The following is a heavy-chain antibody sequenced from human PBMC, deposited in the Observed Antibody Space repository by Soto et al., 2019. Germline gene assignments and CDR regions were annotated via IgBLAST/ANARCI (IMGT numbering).Heavy chain of an antibody. CDR3: ATRRDTSYYYYGMDV. CDR2: ISGNGDNT. CDR1: GFTFSTYA. J-gene: IGHJ6*02. D-gene: IGHD2-2*02. V-gene: IGHV3-23*01. Sequence: EVQLLESGGGLVQPGGSLRLSCAASGFTFSTYAMTWVRQAPGKGLEWVSAISGNGDNTYYADSVKGRFTISRDNSKNTLFLRMNGLRPEDTAVYYCATRRDTSYYYYGMDVWGQGNKVTVSS.